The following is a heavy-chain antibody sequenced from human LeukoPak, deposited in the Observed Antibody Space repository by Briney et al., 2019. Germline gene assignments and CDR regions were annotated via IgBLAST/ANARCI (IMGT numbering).Heavy chain of an antibody. V-gene: IGHV4-59*08. D-gene: IGHD3/OR15-3a*01. CDR2: AHYSGTT. J-gene: IGHJ4*02. CDR3: ARHGTGTGYPLDY. Sequence: SETLSLTCTVSVVSLNSHYWSWIRQSPGKGLEWIAYAHYSGTTNYNPSLTSRVTISLDTSKNQFSLTLTSVSAADTAMSYCARHGTGTGYPLDYWGLGTLVTVSS. CDR1: VVSLNSHY.